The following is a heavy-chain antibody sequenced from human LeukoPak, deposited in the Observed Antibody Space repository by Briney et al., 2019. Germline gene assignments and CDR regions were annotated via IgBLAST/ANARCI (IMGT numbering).Heavy chain of an antibody. CDR2: INSRSSTI. D-gene: IGHD1-26*01. J-gene: IGHJ3*02. CDR1: GFTFSSYW. CDR3: AREVGTPQAFDI. V-gene: IGHV3-48*01. Sequence: GGSLRLSCAASGFTFSSYWMHWVRQAPGKGLEWVSYINSRSSTIYYADSVRGRFTISRDNAKNSLYLQMNSLKAEDTAIYYCAREVGTPQAFDIWGQGTMVTVSS.